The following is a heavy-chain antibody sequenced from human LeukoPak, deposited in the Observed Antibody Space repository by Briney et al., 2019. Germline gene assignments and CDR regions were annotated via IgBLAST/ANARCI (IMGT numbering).Heavy chain of an antibody. J-gene: IGHJ4*02. Sequence: SETLSLTCTVSGGSISSGSYYWSWIRQPAGKGLEWIGRFYTSGSTNYNPSLKSRVTISVDTSKNQFSLKLSSVTAADTAVYYCAITGIAAAGPFDYWGQGTLVTVSS. D-gene: IGHD6-13*01. V-gene: IGHV4-61*02. CDR3: AITGIAAAGPFDY. CDR2: FYTSGST. CDR1: GGSISSGSYY.